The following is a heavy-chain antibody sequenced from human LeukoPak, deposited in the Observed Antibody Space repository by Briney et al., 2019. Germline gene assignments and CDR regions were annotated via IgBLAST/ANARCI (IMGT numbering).Heavy chain of an antibody. J-gene: IGHJ4*02. V-gene: IGHV3-30*18. CDR1: GFTFSSYG. CDR2: ISYDGSNK. D-gene: IGHD6-13*01. Sequence: QPGRSLRLSCAASGFTFSSYGMHWVRQAPGKGLEGVAVISYDGSNKYYEDSVKGRFTISRDNSKNTLYLQMNSLRAEDTAVYYCAKEFPGIAAAGFDYWGQGTLVTVSS. CDR3: AKEFPGIAAAGFDY.